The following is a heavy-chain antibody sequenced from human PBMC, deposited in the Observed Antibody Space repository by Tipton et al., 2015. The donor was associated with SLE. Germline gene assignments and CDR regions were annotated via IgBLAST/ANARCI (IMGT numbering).Heavy chain of an antibody. CDR2: ISSSSSYI. J-gene: IGHJ6*03. V-gene: IGHV3-21*01. CDR1: GFTFSSYG. CDR3: ARGLFGYYYYMDV. Sequence: SLRLSCAASGFTFSSYGMHWVRQAPGKGLEWVSSISSSSSYIYYADSVKGRFTISRDNAKNSLYLQMNSLRAEDTAVYYCARGLFGYYYYMDVWGKGTTVTVSS. D-gene: IGHD3-16*01.